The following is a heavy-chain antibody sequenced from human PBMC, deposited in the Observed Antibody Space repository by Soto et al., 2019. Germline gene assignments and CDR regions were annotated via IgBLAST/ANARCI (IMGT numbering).Heavy chain of an antibody. CDR3: ARRSRRWFDYYYYGMDV. Sequence: GESLKISCKGSGYSFTSYWISWVRQMPGKGLEWMGRIDPSDSYTNYSPSFQGHVTISADKSISTAYLQWSSLKASDTAMYYCARRSRRWFDYYYYGMDVWGQGTTVTVSS. D-gene: IGHD6-13*01. J-gene: IGHJ6*02. CDR2: IDPSDSYT. CDR1: GYSFTSYW. V-gene: IGHV5-10-1*01.